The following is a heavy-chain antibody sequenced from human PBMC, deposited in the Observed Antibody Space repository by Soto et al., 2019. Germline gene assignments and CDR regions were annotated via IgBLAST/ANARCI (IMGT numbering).Heavy chain of an antibody. V-gene: IGHV3-30-3*01. D-gene: IGHD6-19*01. CDR3: ARDKSPYSSGWHNRHFDS. CDR1: GFTFSSYA. J-gene: IGHJ4*02. CDR2: MSYDGSNK. Sequence: QVQLVESGGGVVQPGRSLRLSCAASGFTFSSYAMHWVRQAPGKGLEWVAVMSYDGSNKYYADSVKGRFTISRDNSKNTLYLQRNSLRAEDTAVYYCARDKSPYSSGWHNRHFDSWGQGTLVTVSS.